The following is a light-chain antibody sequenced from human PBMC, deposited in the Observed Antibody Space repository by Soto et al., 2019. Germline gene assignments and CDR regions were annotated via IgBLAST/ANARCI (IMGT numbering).Light chain of an antibody. V-gene: IGLV1-47*01. CDR1: SSNLGSNY. CDR3: AAWDDSLSGLV. CDR2: RNN. J-gene: IGLJ1*01. Sequence: QSVLTQPPSASGTPGQRVTISCSRSSSNLGSNYVFWYQQLPGTAPKLLIYRNNQRPSGVPDRFSGSKSGTSASLAISGLRSEDEADYYCAAWDDSLSGLVFGTGTKVTVL.